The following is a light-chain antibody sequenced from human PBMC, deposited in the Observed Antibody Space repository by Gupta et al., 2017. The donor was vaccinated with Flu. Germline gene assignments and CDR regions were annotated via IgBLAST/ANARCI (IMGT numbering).Light chain of an antibody. Sequence: PSVSVAPGQTARITCGGDDIGRKSVHWYQQKPGQAPVVVVYDDSDRPSGIPERFSGSNSGNTATLTITKVEAGDEADYFGQVWHISSDHLRVFGGGTKLTVL. CDR3: QVWHISSDHLRV. J-gene: IGLJ3*02. CDR1: DIGRKS. V-gene: IGLV3-21*02. CDR2: DDS.